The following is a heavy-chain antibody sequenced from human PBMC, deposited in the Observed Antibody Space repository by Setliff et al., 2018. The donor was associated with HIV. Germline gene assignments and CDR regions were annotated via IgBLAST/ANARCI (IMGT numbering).Heavy chain of an antibody. V-gene: IGHV3-23*01. CDR3: AKDPKYYVSGRGFDY. Sequence: GGSLRLSCAASGFTFSSYVMSWVRQAPGKGLEWVSAISDSGGSTYYADSVKGRFTISRDNSKNTLYLQMNSLRAEDTAVYYCAKDPKYYVSGRGFDYWGQGTLVTVSS. D-gene: IGHD3-10*01. CDR1: GFTFSSYV. J-gene: IGHJ4*02. CDR2: ISDSGGST.